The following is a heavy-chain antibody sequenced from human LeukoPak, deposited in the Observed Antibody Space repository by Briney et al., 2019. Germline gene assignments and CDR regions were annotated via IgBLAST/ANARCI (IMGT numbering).Heavy chain of an antibody. CDR1: GFTVSSYY. J-gene: IGHJ6*02. D-gene: IGHD4-11*01. V-gene: IGHV3-66*01. CDR2: IYSGGST. Sequence: GGSLRLSCAASGFTVSSYYMTWVRQAPGKGLEWVSVIYSGGSTYYTDSVKGRVAISRDNSKNTVFLQMNSVRAADTALYYCARSYSNHLFGMDVWGQGTTVTVSS. CDR3: ARSYSNHLFGMDV.